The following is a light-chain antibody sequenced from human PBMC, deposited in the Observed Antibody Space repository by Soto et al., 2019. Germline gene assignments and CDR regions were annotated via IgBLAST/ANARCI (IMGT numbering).Light chain of an antibody. CDR2: DAS. J-gene: IGKJ1*01. Sequence: DIQMTQSPSSLSASVGDKVTITCRARQTIRYSLNWYQQKPGKAPKVLIYDASTLQSGVPPRFSGSGSGTDFALTISGLQPEDFATYYCHQTAGSRTWTFGQGTRVE. CDR3: HQTAGSRTWT. CDR1: QTIRYS. V-gene: IGKV1-39*01.